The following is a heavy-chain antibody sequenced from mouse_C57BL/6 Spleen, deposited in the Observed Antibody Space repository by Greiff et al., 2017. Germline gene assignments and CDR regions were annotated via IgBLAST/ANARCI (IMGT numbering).Heavy chain of an antibody. CDR2: IWSGGST. CDR3: ARGHYYGSSYFAY. V-gene: IGHV2-2*01. Sequence: VKLMESGPGLVQPSQSLSITCTVSGFSLTSYGVHWVRQSPGKGLEWLGVIWSGGSTDYNAAFISRLSISKDNSKSQVFFKMNSLQADDTAIYYCARGHYYGSSYFAYWGQGTLVTVSA. CDR1: GFSLTSYG. D-gene: IGHD1-1*01. J-gene: IGHJ3*01.